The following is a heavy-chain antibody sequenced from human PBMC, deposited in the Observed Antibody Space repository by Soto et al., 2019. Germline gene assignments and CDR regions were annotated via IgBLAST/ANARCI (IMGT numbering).Heavy chain of an antibody. CDR1: GGTFSSYM. D-gene: IGHD5-18*01. V-gene: IGHV1-69*08. Sequence: QAQLVQSGAEVKKPGSSVKVSCKASGGTFSSYMISWVRQAPGQGLYWMGRIIPILGITNYAQKFQGRVTLTADKSTSTAYMELSSLRSEDTAVYYCARDGGGNLELWPAYFDYWGQGTLVTVSS. CDR3: ARDGGGNLELWPAYFDY. J-gene: IGHJ4*02. CDR2: IIPILGIT.